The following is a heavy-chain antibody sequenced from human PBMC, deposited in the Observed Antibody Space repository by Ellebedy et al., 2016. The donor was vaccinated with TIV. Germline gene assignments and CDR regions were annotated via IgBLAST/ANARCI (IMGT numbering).Heavy chain of an antibody. Sequence: MPSETLSLTCSVSGASISSVDYYWSWIRPPPGKGLEWIGYIYYTGSTYYNPSLKSRVTISIDTSKNQFSLSLNSVTAADTAFYYCATFGVTPTDNWGRGTLVSISS. D-gene: IGHD3-3*01. CDR1: GASISSVDYY. V-gene: IGHV4-30-4*08. CDR3: ATFGVTPTDN. CDR2: IYYTGST. J-gene: IGHJ4*02.